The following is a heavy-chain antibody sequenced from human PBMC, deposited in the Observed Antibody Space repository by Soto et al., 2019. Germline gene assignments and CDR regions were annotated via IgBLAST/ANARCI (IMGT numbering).Heavy chain of an antibody. CDR3: AGDTVLGYCSGGSCWVGPYYYYGMDV. V-gene: IGHV1-69*13. CDR2: IIPIFGTA. D-gene: IGHD2-15*01. J-gene: IGHJ6*02. Sequence: EASVKVSCKASGGTFSSYAISWVRQAPGQGLEWMGGIIPIFGTANYAQKFQGRVTITAGESTSTAYMELSSLRSEDTAVYYCAGDTVLGYCSGGSCWVGPYYYYGMDVWGQGTTVTVSS. CDR1: GGTFSSYA.